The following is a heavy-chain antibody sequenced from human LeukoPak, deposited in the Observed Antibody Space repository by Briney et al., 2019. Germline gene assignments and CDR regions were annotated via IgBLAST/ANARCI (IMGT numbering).Heavy chain of an antibody. CDR1: GFSVSNSY. D-gene: IGHD1-7*01. J-gene: IGHJ4*02. CDR2: IYSDGAA. V-gene: IGHV3-53*01. CDR3: VGWGISGITNH. Sequence: GGSLRLSCAASGFSVSNSYMSWVRQAPGKGLEWVAVIYSDGAAFHLDSVKGRFTVSRDSSKNTLYFQMNNLRADDTAVYYCVGWGISGITNHWGQGTLVTVSS.